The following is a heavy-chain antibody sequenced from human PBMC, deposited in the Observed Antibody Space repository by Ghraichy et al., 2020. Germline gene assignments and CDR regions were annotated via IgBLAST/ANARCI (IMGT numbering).Heavy chain of an antibody. D-gene: IGHD1-1*01. CDR2: IYYSGST. J-gene: IGHJ6*02. CDR3: ARSQPAREYYYGMDV. V-gene: IGHV4-59*08. CDR1: GGSISSYY. Sequence: SETLSLTCTVSGGSISSYYWSWIRQPPGKGLEWIGYIYYSGSTNYNPSLKSRVTISVDTSKNQFSLKLSSVTAADTAVYYCARSQPAREYYYGMDVWGQGTTVTVSS.